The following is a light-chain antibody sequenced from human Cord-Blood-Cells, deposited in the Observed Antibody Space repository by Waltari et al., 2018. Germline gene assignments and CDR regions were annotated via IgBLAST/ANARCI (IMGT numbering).Light chain of an antibody. J-gene: IGKJ1*01. Sequence: DIQMPQSPSSLSASVGDRDTITCRASQSISSYLNWYQQKPGKAPKLLIYAASSLQSGVPSMFSGSGSGTDFTLTISSLQPEDFATYYCQQSYSTLRTFGQGTKVEIK. CDR3: QQSYSTLRT. CDR2: AAS. V-gene: IGKV1-39*01. CDR1: QSISSY.